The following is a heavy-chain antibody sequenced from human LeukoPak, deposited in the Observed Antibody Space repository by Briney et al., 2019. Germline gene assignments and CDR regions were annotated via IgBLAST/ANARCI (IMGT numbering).Heavy chain of an antibody. J-gene: IGHJ4*02. V-gene: IGHV3-7*04. CDR2: IKQDGSEK. CDR3: ARVPIAAAANFDY. CDR1: GFTFSSYW. Sequence: AGGSLRLSCAASGFTFSSYWMSWVRQAPGKGLEWVANIKQDGSEKYYVDSVKGRFTISRDNAKNSLYLQMNSLRAEDTAVYYCARVPIAAAANFDYWGQGTLVTVSS. D-gene: IGHD6-13*01.